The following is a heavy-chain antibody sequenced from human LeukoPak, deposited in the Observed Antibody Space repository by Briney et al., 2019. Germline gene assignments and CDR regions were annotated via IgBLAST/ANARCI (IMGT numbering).Heavy chain of an antibody. Sequence: GGSLRLSCAVSASTFSSYEMNWFRQAPGKGLEWVSYISGSGSTIYYADSVKGRFTIPRDNAKNALYLQMNSLRAEDTAVYYCARDLVVRGRWSWFDPWGQGTLVTVSS. CDR2: ISGSGSTI. CDR3: ARDLVVRGRWSWFDP. D-gene: IGHD3-10*01. CDR1: ASTFSSYE. V-gene: IGHV3-48*03. J-gene: IGHJ5*02.